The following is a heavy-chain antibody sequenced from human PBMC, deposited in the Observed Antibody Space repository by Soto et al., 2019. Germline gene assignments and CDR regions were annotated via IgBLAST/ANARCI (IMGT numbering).Heavy chain of an antibody. J-gene: IGHJ5*02. V-gene: IGHV3-23*01. Sequence: PGGSLRLSCAAAGFTFSSYAMSWVRQAPGKGLEWVSAISGSGGSTYYADSVKGRFTISRDNSKNTLYLQMNSLRAEDTAVYYCAKESRTYYDFWSARVFDPWGQGTLVTVSS. CDR3: AKESRTYYDFWSARVFDP. CDR2: ISGSGGST. CDR1: GFTFSSYA. D-gene: IGHD3-3*01.